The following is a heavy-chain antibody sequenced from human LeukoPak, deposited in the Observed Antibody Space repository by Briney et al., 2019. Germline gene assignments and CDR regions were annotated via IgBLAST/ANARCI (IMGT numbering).Heavy chain of an antibody. CDR1: GFTFSTYA. D-gene: IGHD5-18*01. CDR3: AKDLGMQVWFPL. V-gene: IGHV3-23*01. CDR2: FSGSGGST. J-gene: IGHJ4*02. Sequence: GGSLRLSCAASGFTFSTYAMSWVRQAPGKGLEWVSSFSGSGGSTYYADSVKGRFTISRDNSRNTLYLQMNSLRAEDTAVYYCAKDLGMQVWFPLWGQGTLVTVSS.